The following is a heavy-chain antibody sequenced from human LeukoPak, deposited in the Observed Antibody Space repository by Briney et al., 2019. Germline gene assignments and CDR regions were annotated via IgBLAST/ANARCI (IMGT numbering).Heavy chain of an antibody. CDR1: GFTFSSYS. D-gene: IGHD6-19*01. V-gene: IGHV3-48*04. J-gene: IGHJ4*02. Sequence: GGSLRLSCAASGFTFSSYSMNWVRQAPGKGLEWVSYISSSSSTIYYADSVKGRFTISRDNAKNSLYLQMNSLRAEDTAVYYCARADSSGWYVGRFDYWGQGTLVTVSS. CDR3: ARADSSGWYVGRFDY. CDR2: ISSSSSTI.